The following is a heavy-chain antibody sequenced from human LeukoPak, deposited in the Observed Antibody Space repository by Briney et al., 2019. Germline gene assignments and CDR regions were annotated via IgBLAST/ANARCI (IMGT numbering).Heavy chain of an antibody. CDR1: GFTFGDYA. CDR2: IRSKAYGGTT. J-gene: IGHJ4*02. D-gene: IGHD6-19*01. CDR3: TRDSSGWYWGYYFDY. Sequence: GGSLRLSCTASGFTFGDYAMSWFRQAPGKGQEWVGFIRSKAYGGTTEYAASVKGRFTISRDDSKSIAYLQMNSLKTEDTAVYYCTRDSSGWYWGYYFDYWGQGTLVTVSS. V-gene: IGHV3-49*03.